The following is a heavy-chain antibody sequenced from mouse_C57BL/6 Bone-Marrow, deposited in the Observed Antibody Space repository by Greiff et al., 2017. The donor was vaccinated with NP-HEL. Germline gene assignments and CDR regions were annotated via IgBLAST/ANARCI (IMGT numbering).Heavy chain of an antibody. CDR2: IYPGDGDT. J-gene: IGHJ1*03. V-gene: IGHV1-82*01. Sequence: LVESGPELVKPGASVKISCKASGYAFSSSWMNWVKQRPGKGLEWIGRIYPGDGDTNYNGKFKGKATLTADKSSSTAYMQLSSLTSEDSAVYFCAPYGNYGYFDVWGTGTTVTVSS. CDR1: GYAFSSSW. CDR3: APYGNYGYFDV. D-gene: IGHD2-1*01.